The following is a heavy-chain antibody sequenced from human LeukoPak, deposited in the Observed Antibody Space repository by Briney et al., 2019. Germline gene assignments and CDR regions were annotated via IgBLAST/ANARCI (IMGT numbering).Heavy chain of an antibody. D-gene: IGHD3-22*01. CDR1: GFTFSSYW. J-gene: IGHJ4*02. Sequence: GGSLRLSCAASGFTFSSYWMHWVRQAPGKGLVWVSRINTDGSSTSYADSVKGRFTISRDNAKNTLYLQMNSLRAEDTAIYYCARESSALPLDYWGQGTLVTVSS. V-gene: IGHV3-74*01. CDR3: ARESSALPLDY. CDR2: INTDGSST.